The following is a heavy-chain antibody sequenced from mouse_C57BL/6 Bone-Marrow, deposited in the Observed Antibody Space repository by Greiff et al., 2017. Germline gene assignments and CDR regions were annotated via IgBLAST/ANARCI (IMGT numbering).Heavy chain of an antibody. CDR3: TTTGVTTVVATGFDY. Sequence: EVQGVESGAELVRPGASVKLSCTASGFNIKDDYMHWVKQRPEQGLEWIGWIDPENGDTEYASKFQGKATITADTSSNTAYLQLSSLTSEDTAVYYCTTTGVTTVVATGFDYWGQGTTLTVSS. D-gene: IGHD1-1*01. V-gene: IGHV14-4*01. CDR1: GFNIKDDY. J-gene: IGHJ2*01. CDR2: IDPENGDT.